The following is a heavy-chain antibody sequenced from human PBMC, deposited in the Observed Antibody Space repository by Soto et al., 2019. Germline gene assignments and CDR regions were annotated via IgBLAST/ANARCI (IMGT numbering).Heavy chain of an antibody. CDR3: ARLGVRLAASGVDY. J-gene: IGHJ4*02. CDR1: GFTFSSYG. Sequence: EVQLLESGGGLVQPGGSLRLSCAVSGFTFSSYGMYWVRQAPGRGLEWVSGISGSGGSTYYADSVKGRFTISRDNSKDTLYLQMNSLRAEDTAVYYCARLGVRLAASGVDYWCQGTLVTVSS. D-gene: IGHD6-13*01. CDR2: ISGSGGST. V-gene: IGHV3-23*01.